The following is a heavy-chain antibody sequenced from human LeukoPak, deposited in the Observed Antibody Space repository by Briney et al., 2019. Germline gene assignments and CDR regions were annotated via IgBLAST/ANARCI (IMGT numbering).Heavy chain of an antibody. V-gene: IGHV3-23*01. CDR1: GFTFSGYA. J-gene: IGHJ4*02. Sequence: PGGSLRLSCAASGFTFSGYAMSWVRQAPGKGLEWVSAISGSGGSTYYADSVKGRFTISRDNSKNTLYLQMNSLRAEDTAVYYCAKDLNYYDSSGYYWDLDYWGQGTLVTVSS. CDR2: ISGSGGST. D-gene: IGHD3-22*01. CDR3: AKDLNYYDSSGYYWDLDY.